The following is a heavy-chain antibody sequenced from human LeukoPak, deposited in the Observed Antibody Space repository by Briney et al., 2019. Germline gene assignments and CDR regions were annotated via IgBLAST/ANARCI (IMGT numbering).Heavy chain of an antibody. CDR3: ARDRRSNWNYDYYYGMDV. D-gene: IGHD1-1*01. Sequence: GRSLRLSCAASGFTFSSYAMHWVRQAPGKGLEWVAVISYDGSNKYYADSVKGRFTISRDNSKNTLYLQMNSLRAEDTAVYYCARDRRSNWNYDYYYGMDVWGQGTTVTVSS. CDR1: GFTFSSYA. CDR2: ISYDGSNK. J-gene: IGHJ6*02. V-gene: IGHV3-30-3*01.